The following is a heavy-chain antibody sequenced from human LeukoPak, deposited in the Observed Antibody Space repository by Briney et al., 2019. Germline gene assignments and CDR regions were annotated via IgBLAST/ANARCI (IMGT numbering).Heavy chain of an antibody. Sequence: PGGSLRLSCAASGFTFTDYWMSWVRQAPGKGLEWVANIKRDGSEKYYVDSVKGRFTISRDNAKNSLYLQMNSLRAEDTAVYYCAREGKYYYDSSGYGPYAFDIWGQGTMVTVSS. CDR2: IKRDGSEK. J-gene: IGHJ3*02. V-gene: IGHV3-7*01. D-gene: IGHD3-22*01. CDR3: AREGKYYYDSSGYGPYAFDI. CDR1: GFTFTDYW.